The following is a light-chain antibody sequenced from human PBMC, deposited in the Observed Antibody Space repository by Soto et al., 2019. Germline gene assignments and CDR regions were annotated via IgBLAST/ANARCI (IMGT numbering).Light chain of an antibody. V-gene: IGKV3-20*01. CDR3: QQYGSSGT. J-gene: IGKJ1*01. CDR2: GAS. CDR1: QSVSNNY. Sequence: EIVLTQSPVTLSLSTGERATLSCRASQSVSNNYLAWYQQKPGQAPRLLIYGASNRATGIPDRFSGSGSGTDFTLTISRLEPEDFAVYYGQQYGSSGTFGQGTKVDSK.